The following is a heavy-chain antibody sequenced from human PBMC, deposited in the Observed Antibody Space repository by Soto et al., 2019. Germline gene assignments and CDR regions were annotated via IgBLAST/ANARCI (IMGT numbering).Heavy chain of an antibody. CDR3: ARGCTGGNDY. Sequence: SETLSLTCAVYGGSFSGYYWSWIRQPPGKGLEWIGEINHSGSTNYNPSLKSRVTISVDTSKNQFSLKLSSVTAADTAVYYCARGCTGGNDYWGQGTLVTVSS. CDR1: GGSFSGYY. CDR2: INHSGST. V-gene: IGHV4-34*01. J-gene: IGHJ4*02.